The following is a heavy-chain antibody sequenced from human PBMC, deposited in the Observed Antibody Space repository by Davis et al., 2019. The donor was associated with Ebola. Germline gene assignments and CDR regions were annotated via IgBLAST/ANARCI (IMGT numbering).Heavy chain of an antibody. V-gene: IGHV4-30-2*01. J-gene: IGHJ4*02. CDR1: GGSISSGGYS. D-gene: IGHD6-19*01. CDR2: IYHSGST. CDR3: ASLGKQWLTYGLDY. Sequence: SETLSLTCAVSGGSISSGGYSWSWIRQPPGKGLEWIGYIYHSGSTNYNPSLKSRVTISVDTSKNQFSLKLSSVTAADTAVYYCASLGKQWLTYGLDYWGQGTLVTVSS.